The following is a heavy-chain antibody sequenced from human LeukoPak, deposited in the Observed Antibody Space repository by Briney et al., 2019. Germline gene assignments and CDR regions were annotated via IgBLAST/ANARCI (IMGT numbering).Heavy chain of an antibody. CDR1: GFTVSGNY. D-gene: IGHD3-9*01. Sequence: GGSLRLSCAASGFTVSGNYMSWVRQAPGKGLEWVSVIYSGGSTYYADSVKGRFTISRDNSKNTLYLQMNSLRAEDTAVYYCARDALVLRYFDWLSXYYFDYWGQGTLVTVSS. J-gene: IGHJ4*02. V-gene: IGHV3-53*05. CDR3: ARDALVLRYFDWLSXYYFDY. CDR2: IYSGGST.